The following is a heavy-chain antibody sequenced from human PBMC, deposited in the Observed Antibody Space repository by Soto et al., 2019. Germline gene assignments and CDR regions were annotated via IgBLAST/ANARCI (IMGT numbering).Heavy chain of an antibody. CDR3: ARGLTMVRGVAAPNY. Sequence: QVQLQQWGAGLLKPSETLSLTCAVYGGSFSGYYWSWIRQPPGKGLAWIGEINHSGSTNYSPSLKSRVTISVDTSKNQFSLKLSSVTAADTAVYYCARGLTMVRGVAAPNYWGQGTLVTVSS. D-gene: IGHD3-10*01. V-gene: IGHV4-34*01. J-gene: IGHJ4*02. CDR2: INHSGST. CDR1: GGSFSGYY.